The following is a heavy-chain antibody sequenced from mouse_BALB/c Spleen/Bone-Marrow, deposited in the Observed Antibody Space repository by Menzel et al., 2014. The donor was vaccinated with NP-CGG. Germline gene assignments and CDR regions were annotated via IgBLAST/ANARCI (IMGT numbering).Heavy chain of an antibody. CDR2: ISGGGSYT. CDR1: GFTFSNYG. CDR3: ASHAYYDQTEVSFVY. V-gene: IGHV5-9-2*01. D-gene: IGHD2-4*01. J-gene: IGHJ3*01. Sequence: EVKVEESGGGLVKSGGSLKLSCAASGFTFSNYGMSWVRQTPEKRLEWVATISGGGSYTFYSDSVKGRFTISRDNSKNILYLQLISLRSEDTALYYCASHAYYDQTEVSFVYWGQGTLVTVSA.